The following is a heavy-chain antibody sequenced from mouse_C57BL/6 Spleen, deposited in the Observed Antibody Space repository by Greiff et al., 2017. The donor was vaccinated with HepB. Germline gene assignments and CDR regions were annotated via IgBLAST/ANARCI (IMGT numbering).Heavy chain of an antibody. CDR3: ARGLNYYGSSGYFDV. D-gene: IGHD1-1*01. J-gene: IGHJ1*03. Sequence: EVKLMESGGGLVKPGGSLKLSCAASGFTFSSYTMSWVRQTPEKRLEWVATISGGGGNTYYPDSVKGRFTISRDNAKNTLYLQMSSLRSEDTALYYCARGLNYYGSSGYFDVWGTGTTVTVSS. V-gene: IGHV5-9*01. CDR1: GFTFSSYT. CDR2: ISGGGGNT.